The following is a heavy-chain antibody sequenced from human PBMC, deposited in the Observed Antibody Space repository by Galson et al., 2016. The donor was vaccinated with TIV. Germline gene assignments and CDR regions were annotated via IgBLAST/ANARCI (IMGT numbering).Heavy chain of an antibody. CDR3: ARVPRRAPDY. V-gene: IGHV4-59*01. Sequence: WFRQPPGKGLEWIGQTHEIGSSDSNPSLKSRATLTQDTSNSQFSLRLASVTAADTAVYYCARVPRRAPDYWGQGILVIVSS. J-gene: IGHJ4*02. CDR2: THEIGSS.